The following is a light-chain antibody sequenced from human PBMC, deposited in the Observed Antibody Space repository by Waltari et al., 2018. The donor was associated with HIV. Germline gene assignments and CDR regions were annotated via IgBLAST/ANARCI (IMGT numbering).Light chain of an antibody. CDR1: QRVSCS. Sequence: EIVLTQSPATLSLSQGARATLSCRASQRVSCSLAWYQLKPAQAPRRLINGASNRATVIPARFSGGGSGSYFTLTISSLGPEDFAVYYWLPRNSWLLTFGGGTRVEIK. V-gene: IGKV3-11*01. CDR2: GAS. J-gene: IGKJ4*01. CDR3: LPRNSWLLT.